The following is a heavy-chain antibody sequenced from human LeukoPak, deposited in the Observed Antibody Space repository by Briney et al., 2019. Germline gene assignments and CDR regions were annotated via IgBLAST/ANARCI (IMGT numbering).Heavy chain of an antibody. CDR3: AGLEGRYSTDWFYFFDH. Sequence: PSETLSLTCIVSGVSISSLNLWSWLRQPPGKGLEWIGEMYLGGTTNFNPSLKSRVTILIDKSKNQLSLQLTSVTAADTAVYYCAGLEGRYSTDWFYFFDHWGQGALVTVSS. CDR2: MYLGGTT. J-gene: IGHJ4*02. V-gene: IGHV4-4*02. CDR1: GVSISSLNL. D-gene: IGHD6-19*01.